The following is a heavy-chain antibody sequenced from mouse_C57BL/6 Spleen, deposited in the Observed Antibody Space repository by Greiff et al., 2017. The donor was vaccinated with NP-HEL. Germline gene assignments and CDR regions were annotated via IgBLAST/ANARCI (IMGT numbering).Heavy chain of an antibody. CDR3: ARRGGNGYYAGFAY. V-gene: IGHV1-26*01. D-gene: IGHD2-3*01. J-gene: IGHJ3*01. CDR1: GYTFTDYY. Sequence: EVQLQQSGPELVKPGASVKISCKASGYTFTDYYMNWVKQSHGKSLEWIGDINPNNGGTSYNQKFKGKATLTVDKSSSTAYMELRSLTSEDSAVYYCARRGGNGYYAGFAYWGQGTLVTVSA. CDR2: INPNNGGT.